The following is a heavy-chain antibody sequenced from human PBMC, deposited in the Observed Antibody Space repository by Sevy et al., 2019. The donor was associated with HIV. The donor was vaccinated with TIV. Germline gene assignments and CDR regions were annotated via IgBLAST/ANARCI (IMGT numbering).Heavy chain of an antibody. D-gene: IGHD2-2*01. CDR3: ARSPPVVVVPGAPSWFDP. Sequence: SETLSLTCAVHDGSFSGYYWNWIRQLPGKGLEWIGEINESGITYYNPSLKSRVTITVDTSKKQYSLKLNSVTAADTAVYFCARSPPVVVVPGAPSWFDPWGQGTLVTVSS. J-gene: IGHJ5*02. CDR1: DGSFSGYY. V-gene: IGHV4-34*01. CDR2: INESGIT.